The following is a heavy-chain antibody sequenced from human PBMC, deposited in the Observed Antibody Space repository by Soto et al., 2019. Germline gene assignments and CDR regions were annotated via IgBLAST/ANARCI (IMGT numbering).Heavy chain of an antibody. CDR2: IIPILGSA. D-gene: IGHD1-26*01. CDR1: GGTLISNA. V-gene: IGHV1-69*01. CDR3: ASRERVDAFDI. J-gene: IGHJ3*02. Sequence: QVQLVQSGAEVKKPGSSVKVSCKASGGTLISNAINWVRQAPGQGLEWMGGIIPILGSANYAQKFQDRVTITADESTSTTYMELNSLRSEDAAVYYCASRERVDAFDIWGQGTMVTVSS.